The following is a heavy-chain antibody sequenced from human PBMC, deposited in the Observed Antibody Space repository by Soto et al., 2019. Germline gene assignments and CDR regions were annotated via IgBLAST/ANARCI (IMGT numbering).Heavy chain of an antibody. Sequence: QVQLQESGPGLVKPSQTLSLTCSLSGGSINSDEFYWTWIRQSPGKGLEWIGYIYSSGRTHYNPSLKSLINISLDTSNNLLSLRLSSVTAADTAVYYCARMGLHLGELSRNWFDPWGRGTLVTVSS. V-gene: IGHV4-31*01. CDR1: GGSINSDEFY. CDR2: IYSSGRT. J-gene: IGHJ5*02. CDR3: ARMGLHLGELSRNWFDP. D-gene: IGHD3-16*02.